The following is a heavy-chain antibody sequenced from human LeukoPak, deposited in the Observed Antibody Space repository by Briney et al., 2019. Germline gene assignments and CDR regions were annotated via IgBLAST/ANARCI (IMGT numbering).Heavy chain of an antibody. CDR1: GGSISSYY. J-gene: IGHJ4*02. CDR3: ARERGDSSGSFDY. V-gene: IGHV4-59*01. CDR2: TYYSGST. Sequence: ASETLSLTCTVSGGSISSYYWSWIRQPPGKGLEWIGYTYYSGSTNYNPSLKSRVTISVDTSKNQFSLKLSSVTAADTAVYYCARERGDSSGSFDYWGQGTLVTVSS. D-gene: IGHD3-22*01.